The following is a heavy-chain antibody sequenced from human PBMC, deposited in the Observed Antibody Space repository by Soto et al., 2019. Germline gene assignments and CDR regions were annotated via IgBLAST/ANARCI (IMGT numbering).Heavy chain of an antibody. CDR3: AKDRRFLEWPLYNNWFDP. J-gene: IGHJ5*02. V-gene: IGHV3-30*18. CDR1: GFTFSSYG. D-gene: IGHD3-3*01. Sequence: PGGSLRLSCAASGFTFSSYGMHWVRQAPGKGLEWVAVISYDGSNKYYADSVKGRFTISRDNSKNTLYLQMNSLRAEDTAVYYCAKDRRFLEWPLYNNWFDPWGQGTLVTSPQ. CDR2: ISYDGSNK.